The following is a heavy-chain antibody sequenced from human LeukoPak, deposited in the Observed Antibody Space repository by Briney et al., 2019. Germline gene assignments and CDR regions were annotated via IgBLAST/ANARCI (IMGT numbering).Heavy chain of an antibody. V-gene: IGHV4-59*02. J-gene: IGHJ4*02. Sequence: PSETLSLTCAVSGGSVSNYYWSWIRQPPGKGLEWIGYIYYSGNTNYNPSLKSRVTISVDTSKKQFSLNLTSVTAADTAVYYCARGEDGTGDYRPTYFDSWGQGTLVTVSS. CDR1: GGSVSNYY. D-gene: IGHD4-17*01. CDR3: ARGEDGTGDYRPTYFDS. CDR2: IYYSGNT.